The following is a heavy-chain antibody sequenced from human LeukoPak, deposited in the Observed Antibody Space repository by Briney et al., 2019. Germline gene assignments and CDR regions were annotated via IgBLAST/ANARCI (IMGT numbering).Heavy chain of an antibody. J-gene: IGHJ4*02. V-gene: IGHV3-30-3*01. CDR3: ARVTPPYSSSPSLGY. Sequence: GGSLRLPCAASGFTFSNYAMKWVRQAPGKGLEWVAVISYDGSNKYYADSVKGRFTISRDNSKNTLYLQMNSLRAEDTAVYYCARVTPPYSSSPSLGYWGQGTLVTVSS. CDR2: ISYDGSNK. CDR1: GFTFSNYA. D-gene: IGHD6-6*01.